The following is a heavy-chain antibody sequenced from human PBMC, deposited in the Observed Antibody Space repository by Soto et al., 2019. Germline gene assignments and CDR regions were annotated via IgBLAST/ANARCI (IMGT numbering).Heavy chain of an antibody. J-gene: IGHJ6*02. CDR2: IVPIFDIT. Sequence: VKVSCKVSGGIFRRYAISWVRQAPGQGLEWLGGIVPIFDITNYAQKFQGRVTITADESTSTAYMDLTSLRSEDTAVYYCARPDEGSYSSNHHYYYALDVWGQGTTVTVSS. V-gene: IGHV1-69*13. D-gene: IGHD3-16*01. CDR3: ARPDEGSYSSNHHYYYALDV. CDR1: GGIFRRYA.